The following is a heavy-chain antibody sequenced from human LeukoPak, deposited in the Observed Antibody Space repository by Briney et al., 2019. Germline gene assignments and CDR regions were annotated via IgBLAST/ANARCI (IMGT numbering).Heavy chain of an antibody. Sequence: ASVRVSCKASGYTFTVYYMHWVRQAPGQGLEWMGWINPNSGGTSYAQKFQGRVTTTRDTSTSTVYMELSSLRSEDTAVYYCARALGIAAARYYFDYWGQGTLVTVSS. D-gene: IGHD6-13*01. V-gene: IGHV1-2*02. CDR2: INPNSGGT. CDR3: ARALGIAAARYYFDY. CDR1: GYTFTVYY. J-gene: IGHJ4*02.